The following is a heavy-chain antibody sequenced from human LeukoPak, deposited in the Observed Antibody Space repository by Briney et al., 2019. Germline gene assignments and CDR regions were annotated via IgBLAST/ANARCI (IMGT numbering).Heavy chain of an antibody. CDR2: ISGTGGST. D-gene: IGHD6-19*01. CDR1: GFTFNNYA. J-gene: IGHJ5*02. V-gene: IGHV3-23*01. CDR3: AKDGREYSSGGNWFDP. Sequence: QPGGSLRLSCTASGFTFNNYAMSWVRQAPGKGLEWVSAISGTGGSTYYADSVKGRFTISRDNSKNTLYLQMNSLRADDTAVYYCAKDGREYSSGGNWFDPWGQGTLVTVSS.